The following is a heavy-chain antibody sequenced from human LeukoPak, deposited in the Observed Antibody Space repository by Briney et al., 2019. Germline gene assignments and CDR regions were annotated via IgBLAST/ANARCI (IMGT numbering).Heavy chain of an antibody. CDR2: ISSNSSYI. CDR3: ARGGPWPGDY. Sequence: PGGSLRLSCAASGFTFSSYSMNWVRQAPGKGLEWVSSISSNSSYIYYADPVKGRFTISRDNAKNSLYLQMNSLRAEDTAVYYCARGGPWPGDYWGQGTLVTVSS. D-gene: IGHD5-12*01. J-gene: IGHJ4*02. CDR1: GFTFSSYS. V-gene: IGHV3-21*01.